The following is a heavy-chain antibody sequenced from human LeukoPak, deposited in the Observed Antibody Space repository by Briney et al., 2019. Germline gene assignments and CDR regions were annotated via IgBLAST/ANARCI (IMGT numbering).Heavy chain of an antibody. CDR2: IHYSGST. CDR3: ARSRGYGYYYGSGSRYYYGMDV. Sequence: SETLSLTCTVSGGAISSSSYYWGWIRQPPGKGLEWIGTIHYSGSTYYNPPLKSRVTISVDTSKNQFSLKLSSVTAADTAVYYCARSRGYGYYYGSGSRYYYGMDVWGQGTTVTVSS. V-gene: IGHV4-39*07. D-gene: IGHD3-10*01. CDR1: GGAISSSSYY. J-gene: IGHJ6*02.